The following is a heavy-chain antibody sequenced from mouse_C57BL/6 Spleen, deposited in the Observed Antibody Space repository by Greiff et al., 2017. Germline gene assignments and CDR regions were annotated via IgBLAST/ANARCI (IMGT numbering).Heavy chain of an antibody. CDR2: IYPGDGDT. CDR3: ARDWCYSWSYYAMDY. Sequence: VQRVESGAELVKPGASVKISCKASGYAFSSYWMNWVKQRPGKGLEWIGQIYPGDGDTNYNGKFKGKATLTADKSSSTAYMRLSNLTSDDSSVEFCARDWCYSWSYYAMDYWGQGTSVTVSS. CDR1: GYAFSSYW. D-gene: IGHD1-1*01. V-gene: IGHV1-80*01. J-gene: IGHJ4*01.